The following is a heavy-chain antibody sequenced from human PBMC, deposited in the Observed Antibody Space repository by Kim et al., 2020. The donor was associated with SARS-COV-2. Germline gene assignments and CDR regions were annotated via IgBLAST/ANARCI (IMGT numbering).Heavy chain of an antibody. CDR2: VCGSDNTT. Sequence: GGSLRLSCAASGFTFSNYAMNWVRQAPGKGLEWVSVVCGSDNTTYYADSVKGRFTISRDNSKNTLYLQMNSLRVEDTAVYYCAKAGRSSCYSGSDYWGQG. D-gene: IGHD3-22*01. V-gene: IGHV3-23*01. J-gene: IGHJ4*02. CDR3: AKAGRSSCYSGSDY. CDR1: GFTFSNYA.